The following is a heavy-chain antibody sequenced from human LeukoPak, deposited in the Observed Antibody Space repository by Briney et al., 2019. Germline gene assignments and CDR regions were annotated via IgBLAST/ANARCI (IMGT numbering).Heavy chain of an antibody. Sequence: QTGGSLRLSCAASGFTFSSYAMHWVRQAPGKGLEWVAVISYDGSNKYHADSVKGRFTISRDNSKNTLYLQMNSLRAEDTAVYYCARDLDTAMVNFYYYYYGMDVWGQGTTVTVSS. D-gene: IGHD5-18*01. J-gene: IGHJ6*02. CDR1: GFTFSSYA. CDR2: ISYDGSNK. CDR3: ARDLDTAMVNFYYYYYGMDV. V-gene: IGHV3-30*04.